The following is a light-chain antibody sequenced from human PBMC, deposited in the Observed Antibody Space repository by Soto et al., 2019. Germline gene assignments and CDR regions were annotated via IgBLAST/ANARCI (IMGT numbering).Light chain of an antibody. CDR3: QQYNSYSWT. CDR1: QSISSW. Sequence: DIQMTQSPSTLSASVVDRLTITCRASQSISSWLAWYQQKPGKAPKLLIYKASSLESGVTSRFSGSGSGTEFTLTISSLQTDEFATYYCQQYNSYSWTFGQGTKVDI. CDR2: KAS. V-gene: IGKV1-5*03. J-gene: IGKJ1*01.